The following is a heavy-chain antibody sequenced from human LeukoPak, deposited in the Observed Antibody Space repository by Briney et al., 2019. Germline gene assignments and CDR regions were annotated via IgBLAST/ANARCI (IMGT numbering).Heavy chain of an antibody. D-gene: IGHD6-13*01. CDR3: ARRIAGAGSDY. CDR1: GYSFTSYW. Sequence: GESLQISCNGSGYSFTSYWIGWVRQMPGKGLEWMGIIYPGDSGTRYSPSFEGQVTISADMSIRTAYLQWSSLKASDTAMYYCARRIAGAGSDYWGQGTLVTVSS. J-gene: IGHJ4*02. V-gene: IGHV5-51*01. CDR2: IYPGDSGT.